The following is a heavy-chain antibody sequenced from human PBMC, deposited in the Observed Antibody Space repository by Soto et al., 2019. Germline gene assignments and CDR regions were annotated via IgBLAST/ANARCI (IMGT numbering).Heavy chain of an antibody. CDR1: GFTFSSYA. Sequence: QVQLVESGGGVVQPGRSLRLSCAASGFTFSSYAMHWVRQAPGKGLEWVAVISYDGSNKYYADSVKGRFTISRDNSKNTLYLKMNSLRGEDTAVYYCARDFDYWGQGTLVTVSS. CDR3: ARDFDY. CDR2: ISYDGSNK. J-gene: IGHJ4*02. V-gene: IGHV3-30-3*01.